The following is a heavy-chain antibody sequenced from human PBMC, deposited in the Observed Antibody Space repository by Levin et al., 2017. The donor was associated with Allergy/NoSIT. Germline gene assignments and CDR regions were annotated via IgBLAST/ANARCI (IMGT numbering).Heavy chain of an antibody. D-gene: IGHD1-14*01. J-gene: IGHJ4*02. CDR1: GFTFSSYA. Sequence: GGSLRLSCAASGFTFSSYAMHWVRQAPGKGLEWVAVISYDGSNKYYADSVKGRFTISRDNSKNTLYLQMNSLRAEDTAVYYCARVGGRGLTPFDYWGQGTLVTVSS. CDR3: ARVGGRGLTPFDY. V-gene: IGHV3-30-3*01. CDR2: ISYDGSNK.